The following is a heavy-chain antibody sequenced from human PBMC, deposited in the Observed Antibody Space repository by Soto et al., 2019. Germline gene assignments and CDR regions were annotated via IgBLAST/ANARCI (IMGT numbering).Heavy chain of an antibody. D-gene: IGHD6-6*01. Sequence: GGSLRLSCAASGFTFSSYGMHWVRQAPGKGLEWVAVIWYDGSNKYYADSVKGRFTISRDNSKNTLYLQMNSLRAEDTAVYYCAKGGGEYSSSSYFDYWGQGTLVTVSS. J-gene: IGHJ4*02. CDR2: IWYDGSNK. V-gene: IGHV3-30*02. CDR3: AKGGGEYSSSSYFDY. CDR1: GFTFSSYG.